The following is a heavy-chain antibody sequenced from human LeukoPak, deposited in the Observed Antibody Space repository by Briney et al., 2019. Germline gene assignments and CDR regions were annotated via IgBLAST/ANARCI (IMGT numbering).Heavy chain of an antibody. Sequence: GGSLRLSCAASGFTFSTFWMSWVRQAPGKGLEWVANIRQDGNEKYSVDSVKGRFTISRDNAKNSLYLLMNSLRAEDTAVYYCARDSGYCGGDCYLSPFFDYWGQGTLVTVSS. J-gene: IGHJ4*02. CDR2: IRQDGNEK. V-gene: IGHV3-7*01. D-gene: IGHD2-21*02. CDR1: GFTFSTFW. CDR3: ARDSGYCGGDCYLSPFFDY.